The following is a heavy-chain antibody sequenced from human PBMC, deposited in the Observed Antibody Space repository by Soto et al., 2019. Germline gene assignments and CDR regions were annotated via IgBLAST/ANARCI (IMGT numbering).Heavy chain of an antibody. CDR1: GGSMNSYF. Sequence: SETLSLTCPVSGGSMNSYFWSWIRQPPGKGLEWIGYIYYSGSTNYNSSLKSRVTISVDRSKNQFSLKLSSVTAADTAVYYCARSLRRGPPFDYWGQGTLVTVSS. V-gene: IGHV4-59*08. CDR2: IYYSGST. J-gene: IGHJ4*02. D-gene: IGHD3-10*01. CDR3: ARSLRRGPPFDY.